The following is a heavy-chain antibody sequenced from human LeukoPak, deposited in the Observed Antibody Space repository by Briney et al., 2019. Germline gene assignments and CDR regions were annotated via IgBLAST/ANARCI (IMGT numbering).Heavy chain of an antibody. CDR1: GFSLTTTGVS. Sequence: SGPTLVKPTQTLTLTCTFSGFSLTTTGVSVGWIRQPPGKALEWLALIYWNDRKPYSPSLKSRLTITKDTSKNQVVLSMTNMDPVDTGTYYCAHRQRAVPGLATAGTRPLDAFDIWRQGTMVTVSS. CDR3: AHRQRAVPGLATAGTRPLDAFDI. V-gene: IGHV2-5*01. CDR2: IYWNDRK. J-gene: IGHJ3*02. D-gene: IGHD6-13*01.